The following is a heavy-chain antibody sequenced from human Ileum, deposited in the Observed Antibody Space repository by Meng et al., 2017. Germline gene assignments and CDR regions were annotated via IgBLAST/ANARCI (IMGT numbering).Heavy chain of an antibody. CDR1: GCTFSSYA. CDR2: ISYDGSNK. D-gene: IGHD3-22*01. J-gene: IGHJ4*02. Sequence: QEQRVESGGGVVKAGRSLRRSCAASGCTFSSYAMHWVRQAQGKGLELVAVISYDGSNKYYADSVKGRFTISRDNSKNTLYLHMNSLRAEDTAVYYCARDTKNYYDSSGYPGPLDYWGQGTLVTVSS. V-gene: IGHV3-30-3*01. CDR3: ARDTKNYYDSSGYPGPLDY.